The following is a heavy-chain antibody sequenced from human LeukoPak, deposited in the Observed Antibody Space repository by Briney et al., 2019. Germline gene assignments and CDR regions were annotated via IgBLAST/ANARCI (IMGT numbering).Heavy chain of an antibody. Sequence: GGSLRLSCTASGFTFGDYAMSWVRQAPGKGLEGVGFIRSRGYGGTTEYAASEKGRFTISSDDSKSIAYLQMNSLKTEDTAVYYCTRDGTSVASDAFDIWGQGTMVTVSS. J-gene: IGHJ3*02. CDR1: GFTFGDYA. CDR3: TRDGTSVASDAFDI. CDR2: IRSRGYGGTT. V-gene: IGHV3-49*04. D-gene: IGHD6-19*01.